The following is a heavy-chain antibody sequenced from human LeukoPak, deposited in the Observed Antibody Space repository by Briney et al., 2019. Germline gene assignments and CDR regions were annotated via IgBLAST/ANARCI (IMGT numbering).Heavy chain of an antibody. D-gene: IGHD3-3*01. V-gene: IGHV5-10-1*01. CDR3: ARPYDFWSGYHDAFDI. CDR1: GYSFTSYW. J-gene: IGHJ3*02. Sequence: GESLKISCKGSGYSFTSYWIGWVRQMPGKGLEWMGRIDPSDSYTNYSPSFQGHVTISADKSIGTAYLQWSSLKASDTAMYYCARPYDFWSGYHDAFDIWGQGTMVTVSS. CDR2: IDPSDSYT.